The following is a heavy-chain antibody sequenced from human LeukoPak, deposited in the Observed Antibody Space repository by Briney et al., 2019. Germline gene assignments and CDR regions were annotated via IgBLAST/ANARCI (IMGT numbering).Heavy chain of an antibody. Sequence: GGSLRLSCTASGFIFNDFWMSWVRQAPGEGLEWVANIRQDGGAKNYVDSVKGRFTISRDNAKKSLYLQMNSLRAEDTAVYYCARDQGSGYYYPFDYWGQGTLVTVSS. CDR1: GFIFNDFW. CDR2: IRQDGGAK. V-gene: IGHV3-7*01. CDR3: ARDQGSGYYYPFDY. D-gene: IGHD3-22*01. J-gene: IGHJ4*02.